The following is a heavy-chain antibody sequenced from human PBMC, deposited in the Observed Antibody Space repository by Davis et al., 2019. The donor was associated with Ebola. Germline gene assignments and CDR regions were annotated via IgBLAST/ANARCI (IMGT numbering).Heavy chain of an antibody. CDR1: GGSISSYY. V-gene: IGHV4-59*01. J-gene: IGHJ4*02. CDR2: IYYSVSA. Sequence: PSETLSLTCTASGGSISSYYWSWIRQPPGKGLEWIGNIYYSVSAHDNPSLKSRVTISLDTSNSQLSLRLSSVTAADTAIYYCARSKRCSGYSCQLEPFDYWGQGTLVTVSS. D-gene: IGHD3-22*01. CDR3: ARSKRCSGYSCQLEPFDY.